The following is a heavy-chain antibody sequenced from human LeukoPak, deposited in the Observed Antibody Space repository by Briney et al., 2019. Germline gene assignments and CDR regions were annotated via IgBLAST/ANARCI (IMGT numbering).Heavy chain of an antibody. CDR2: MSYSGTT. D-gene: IGHD2/OR15-2a*01. CDR1: GGSISTSGFY. CDR3: VKSGSNFLVDY. V-gene: IGHV4-39*01. Sequence: SETLSLTCSVSGGSISTSGFYWGWIRQPPGKGLEWIASMSYSGTTYYNPSLRSRVTISVDTSKNQFSLKLSSVTAADTAVYYCVKSGSNFLVDYWGQGTLITVSS. J-gene: IGHJ4*02.